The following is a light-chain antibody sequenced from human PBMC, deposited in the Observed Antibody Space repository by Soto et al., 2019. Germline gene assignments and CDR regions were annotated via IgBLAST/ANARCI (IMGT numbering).Light chain of an antibody. CDR3: SSYTSSNSWV. Sequence: QSVLTQPASVSGSPGQSIAISCTGTSSDVGGYDYVSWYQQHPGRAPKLMIYDVSHRPSGVSNRFSGSKSGNTASLTTSGLQPEDEADYYCSSYTSSNSWVFGGGTKLTVL. CDR2: DVS. CDR1: SSDVGGYDY. V-gene: IGLV2-14*01. J-gene: IGLJ3*02.